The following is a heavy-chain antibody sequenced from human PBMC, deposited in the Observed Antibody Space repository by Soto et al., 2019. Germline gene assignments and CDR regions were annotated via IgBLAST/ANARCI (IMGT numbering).Heavy chain of an antibody. CDR3: TRDVRYAYHALDI. CDR1: GGSVSSCNYY. J-gene: IGHJ3*02. D-gene: IGHD5-18*01. V-gene: IGHV4-61*01. CDR2: IYYTGST. Sequence: QVQLQESGPGLVKPSETLSLTCTVSGGSVSSCNYYWTWIRQPPGKGLEWIANIYYTGSTNYNPTLRSRVPMSADTANTHVSLKLTSVTAADTAVYYCTRDVRYAYHALDIWGQGTMVTVSP.